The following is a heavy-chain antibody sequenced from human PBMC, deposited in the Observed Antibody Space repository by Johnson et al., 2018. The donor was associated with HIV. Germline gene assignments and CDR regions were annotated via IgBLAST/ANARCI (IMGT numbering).Heavy chain of an antibody. CDR1: GFIFNNYA. CDR3: ARAYTPGIVGETDAFDI. CDR2: IGTAGDT. J-gene: IGHJ3*02. D-gene: IGHD1-26*01. Sequence: VQLVESGGGVVQPGGSLRLSCAASGFIFNNYAMSWVRQVPGEGLEWVSAIGTAGDTYYPGSVKGRFTISRENAKNSLYLQMNSLRAGDTAVYYCARAYTPGIVGETDAFDIWGQGTMVTVSS. V-gene: IGHV3-13*01.